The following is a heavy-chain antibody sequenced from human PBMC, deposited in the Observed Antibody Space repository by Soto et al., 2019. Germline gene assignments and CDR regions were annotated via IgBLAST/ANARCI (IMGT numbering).Heavy chain of an antibody. D-gene: IGHD6-19*01. Sequence: PWGSLRLSCAASGFTFSSYGMHWVRQAPGKGLEWVAVISYDGSNKYYADSVKGRFTISRDNSKNTLYLQMNSLRAEDTAVYYCAKGYSSGWYLTGIPNFDYWGQGTLVTVSS. CDR1: GFTFSSYG. V-gene: IGHV3-30*18. J-gene: IGHJ4*02. CDR2: ISYDGSNK. CDR3: AKGYSSGWYLTGIPNFDY.